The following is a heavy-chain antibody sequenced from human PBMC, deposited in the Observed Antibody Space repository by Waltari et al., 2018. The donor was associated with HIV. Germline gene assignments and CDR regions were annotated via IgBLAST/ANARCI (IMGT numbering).Heavy chain of an antibody. V-gene: IGHV3-7*03. Sequence: EVQLVESGGGLVQPGGSLRLSCAASGFTFSSYWMSWVRQAPGKGLEGVANIKQDGSEKYYVDSVKGRFTISRDNAKNSLYLQMNSLRAEDTAVYYCARRIYGDYVGWFDPWGQGTLVTVSS. D-gene: IGHD4-17*01. CDR2: IKQDGSEK. CDR3: ARRIYGDYVGWFDP. CDR1: GFTFSSYW. J-gene: IGHJ5*02.